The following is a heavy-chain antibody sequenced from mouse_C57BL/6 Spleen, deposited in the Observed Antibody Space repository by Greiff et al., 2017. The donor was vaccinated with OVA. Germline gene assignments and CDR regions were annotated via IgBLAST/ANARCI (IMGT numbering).Heavy chain of an antibody. CDR2: IYPGSGST. J-gene: IGHJ4*01. V-gene: IGHV1-55*01. D-gene: IGHD3-2*02. Sequence: QVQLQQPGAELVKPGASVKMSCKASGYTFTSYWITWVKQRPGQGLEWIGDIYPGSGSTNYNEKFKSKAPLTVDTSSSTAYMQLSSLTSEDSAVYYCARRKTAQAFYAMDYWGQGTSVTVSS. CDR1: GYTFTSYW. CDR3: ARRKTAQAFYAMDY.